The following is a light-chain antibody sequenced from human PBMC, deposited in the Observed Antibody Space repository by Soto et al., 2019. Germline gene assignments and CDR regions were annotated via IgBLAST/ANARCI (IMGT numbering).Light chain of an antibody. CDR1: SSDVGGYKY. J-gene: IGLJ1*01. Sequence: QSALTQPASVSGSPGQSITISCTGTSSDVGGYKYVSWYQQRPGKVPKLMIYDVSDRPSGVSNRFSGSKSGNTASLTISGLQAEDEADYFCSSYTTSSTFPYVFGTGTKLTVL. V-gene: IGLV2-14*01. CDR3: SSYTTSSTFPYV. CDR2: DVS.